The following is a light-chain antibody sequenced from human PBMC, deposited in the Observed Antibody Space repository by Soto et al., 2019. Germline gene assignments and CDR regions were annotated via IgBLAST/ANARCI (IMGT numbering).Light chain of an antibody. J-gene: IGLJ3*02. CDR2: DVS. CDR1: SSDVGGYNY. V-gene: IGLV2-11*01. CDR3: CSYAGTSWE. Sequence: QSALTQPRSVSGSPGQSVTISCTGTSSDVGGYNYVSWYQHHPGKAPRLMIYDVSKRPSGVPDRFSGSKSGNTASLTISGLQAEDEADYYCCSYAGTSWEFGGGTKLTVL.